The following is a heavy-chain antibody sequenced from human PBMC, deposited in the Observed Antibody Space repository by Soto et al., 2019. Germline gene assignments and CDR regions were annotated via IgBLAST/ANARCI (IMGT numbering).Heavy chain of an antibody. CDR1: GFTFSSYG. D-gene: IGHD6-6*01. CDR3: AKGVAARLGGYYYYGMDV. Sequence: QVQLVESGGGVVQPGRSLRLSCAASGFTFSSYGMHWVRQAPGKGLEWVAVISYDGSNKYYADSVKGRFTISRDNSKNTLYLQMNSPRAEDTAVYYCAKGVAARLGGYYYYGMDVWGQGTTVTVSS. CDR2: ISYDGSNK. V-gene: IGHV3-30*18. J-gene: IGHJ6*02.